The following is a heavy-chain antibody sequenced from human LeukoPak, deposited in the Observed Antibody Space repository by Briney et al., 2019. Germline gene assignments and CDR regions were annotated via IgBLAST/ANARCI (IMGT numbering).Heavy chain of an antibody. CDR3: ARDLHYYVAMDV. J-gene: IGHJ6*02. D-gene: IGHD3-10*02. CDR1: GFTFGTYA. V-gene: IGHV3-23*01. Sequence: GGSLRLSCAASGFTFGTYAMSWVRQAPGKGLEWVSTIDNSGGYTYYGDSVKGRFTISRDNSNNTLYLQMNSLRAEDTALYYCARDLHYYVAMDVWGQGTTVTVSS. CDR2: IDNSGGYT.